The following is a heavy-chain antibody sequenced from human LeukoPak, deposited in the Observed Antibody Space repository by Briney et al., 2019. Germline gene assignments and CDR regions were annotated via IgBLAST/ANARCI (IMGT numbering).Heavy chain of an antibody. CDR3: ARGVPEAGPPSFDI. V-gene: IGHV4-30-2*01. D-gene: IGHD2-2*01. CDR1: GGSVSSGDFY. Sequence: SETLSLTCTVSGGSVSSGDFYWTWIRQPPGKGLEWIAYIYYSGTPYYKPSLESRVTISLDRSENQLSLRLTSVTAADTAVYYCARGVPEAGPPSFDIWGQGTMVTVSS. J-gene: IGHJ3*02. CDR2: IYYSGTP.